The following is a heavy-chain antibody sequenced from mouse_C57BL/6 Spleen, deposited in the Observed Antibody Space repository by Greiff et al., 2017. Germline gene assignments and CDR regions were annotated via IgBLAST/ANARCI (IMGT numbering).Heavy chain of an antibody. V-gene: IGHV1-53*01. J-gene: IGHJ1*03. Sequence: QVQLQQSGTELVKPGASVKLSCKASGYTFTSYWMHWVKQRPGQGLEWIGNINPSNGGTNYNEKFKSKATLTVDKSSSTAYMQLSSLTSEDSAVYYCARKGDGFPSRGWYFDVWGTGTTVTVSS. CDR2: INPSNGGT. D-gene: IGHD2-3*01. CDR1: GYTFTSYW. CDR3: ARKGDGFPSRGWYFDV.